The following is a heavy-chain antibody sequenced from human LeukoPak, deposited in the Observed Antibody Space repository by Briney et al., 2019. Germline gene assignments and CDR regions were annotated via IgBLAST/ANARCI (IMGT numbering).Heavy chain of an antibody. J-gene: IGHJ3*01. CDR2: ISGYTGDT. Sequence: ASVKVSCKTSGYTFTNYDIYWVRQAPGQGLECMGWISGYTGDTKYAQILQGRFTVTTDTSTSTAYMELRSLTYDGTAVYYCARAGYCGDGGCRGGSAFDVWGQGTMVTASS. CDR1: GYTFTNYD. D-gene: IGHD2-15*01. CDR3: ARAGYCGDGGCRGGSAFDV. V-gene: IGHV1-18*01.